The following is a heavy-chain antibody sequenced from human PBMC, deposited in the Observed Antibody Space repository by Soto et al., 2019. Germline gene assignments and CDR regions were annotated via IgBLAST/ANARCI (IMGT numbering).Heavy chain of an antibody. D-gene: IGHD5-12*01. CDR3: AKGLWGYAATTGEFDP. Sequence: PGGSLRLSCAASGFTFSSYGMHWVRQAPGKGLEWAAVISYDGSNKYYADSVKGRFTISRDNSKNTLYLQMNSLRAEDTAVYYCAKGLWGYAATTGEFDPWGQGTLVTVSS. CDR2: ISYDGSNK. CDR1: GFTFSSYG. V-gene: IGHV3-30*18. J-gene: IGHJ5*02.